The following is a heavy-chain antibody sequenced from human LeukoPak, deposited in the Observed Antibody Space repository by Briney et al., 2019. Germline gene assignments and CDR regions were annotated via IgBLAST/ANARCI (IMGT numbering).Heavy chain of an antibody. Sequence: SETLSLTCTVSGGSISSGGYYWSWIRQPPGKGLEWIGYIYHSGSTYHNPSLKSRVTISVDTSKNQFSLKLSSVTAADTAVYYCARGWGFYYYYYMDVWGKGTTVTVPS. CDR2: IYHSGST. J-gene: IGHJ6*03. CDR1: GGSISSGGYY. V-gene: IGHV4-30-2*05. CDR3: ARGWGFYYYYYMDV. D-gene: IGHD1-26*01.